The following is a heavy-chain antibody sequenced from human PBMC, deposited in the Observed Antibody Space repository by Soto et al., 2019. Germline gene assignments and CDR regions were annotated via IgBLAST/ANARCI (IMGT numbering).Heavy chain of an antibody. D-gene: IGHD3-9*01. CDR2: ISAYNGNT. Sequence: ASVKVSCKASGYTFTSYGISWVRQAPGQGLEWMGWISAYNGNTNYAQKLQGRVTMTTDTSTSTAYMELRSLRSDDTAVYYCARDGPYDILTGFGRGGEYWGQGTLVTVSS. J-gene: IGHJ4*02. CDR3: ARDGPYDILTGFGRGGEY. V-gene: IGHV1-18*01. CDR1: GYTFTSYG.